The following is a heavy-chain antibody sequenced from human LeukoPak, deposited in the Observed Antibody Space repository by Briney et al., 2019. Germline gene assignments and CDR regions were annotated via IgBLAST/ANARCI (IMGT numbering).Heavy chain of an antibody. CDR3: ARVVGATIWAFDI. V-gene: IGHV1-69*04. CDR1: GGTFSSYA. J-gene: IGHJ3*02. CDR2: IIPILGIA. Sequence: ASVKVSCKASGGTFSSYAISWVRQAPGQGLEWVGRIIPILGIANYAQKFQGRVTITADKSTSTAYMELSSLRSVDTAVYYCARVVGATIWAFDIWGQGTMVTVSS. D-gene: IGHD1-26*01.